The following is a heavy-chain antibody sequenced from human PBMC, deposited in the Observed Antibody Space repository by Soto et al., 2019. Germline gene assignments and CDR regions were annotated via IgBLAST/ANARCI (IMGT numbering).Heavy chain of an antibody. J-gene: IGHJ6*02. Sequence: QVQLVQSGAEVKKPGSSVKVSCKASGGTFSSYAISWVRQAPGQGLEWMGGIIPIFGTANYAQKFQGRVTITADESTSTAYMELSRLRSEDTAVYYCARDLGITMVRGVHRLYYYYYGMDVWGQGTTVTVSS. CDR3: ARDLGITMVRGVHRLYYYYYGMDV. CDR1: GGTFSSYA. CDR2: IIPIFGTA. D-gene: IGHD3-10*01. V-gene: IGHV1-69*01.